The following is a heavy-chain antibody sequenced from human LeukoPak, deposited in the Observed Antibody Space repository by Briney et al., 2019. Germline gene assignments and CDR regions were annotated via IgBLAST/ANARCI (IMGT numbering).Heavy chain of an antibody. J-gene: IGHJ4*02. CDR2: ISGSGGST. D-gene: IGHD3-22*01. Sequence: GGSLRLSCAASGFTFSSYAMSWVRQAPGKGLEWVSAISGSGGSTYYADSVKGRFTISRDNSKNTLYLQMNSLRAEDTAVYYCAKVPVRYYYYDSSGYYAGFDYWGQGTLATVSS. CDR1: GFTFSSYA. CDR3: AKVPVRYYYYDSSGYYAGFDY. V-gene: IGHV3-23*01.